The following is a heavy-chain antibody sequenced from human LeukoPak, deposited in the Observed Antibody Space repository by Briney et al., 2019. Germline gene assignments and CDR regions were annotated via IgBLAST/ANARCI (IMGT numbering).Heavy chain of an antibody. D-gene: IGHD2-2*03. Sequence: GGSLRLFCAASGRSFSSYEMNWVRQAPGKGLEWISFISSSGRKIYYTDSVKGRFTISRDNAKNTLYLQMNSLRDEDTAVYYCAKDSHWILFDDWGQGTLVTVSS. CDR1: GRSFSSYE. J-gene: IGHJ4*02. V-gene: IGHV3-48*03. CDR3: AKDSHWILFDD. CDR2: ISSSGRKI.